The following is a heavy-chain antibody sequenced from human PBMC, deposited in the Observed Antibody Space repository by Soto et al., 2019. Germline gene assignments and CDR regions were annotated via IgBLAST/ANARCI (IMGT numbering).Heavy chain of an antibody. Sequence: EVQLVESGGGLVQPGGSLRLSCSASGFTISSYAMHWVRQAPGKGLESFSVTDGKGGSTHYANSVRGRFTISTDNSKITLNLQMSILGAEDTAVYYFISDLWGVKSWGQGTLITVSS. D-gene: IGHD3-3*02. CDR2: TDGKGGST. V-gene: IGHV3-64D*08. J-gene: IGHJ5*02. CDR3: ISDLWGVKS. CDR1: GFTISSYA.